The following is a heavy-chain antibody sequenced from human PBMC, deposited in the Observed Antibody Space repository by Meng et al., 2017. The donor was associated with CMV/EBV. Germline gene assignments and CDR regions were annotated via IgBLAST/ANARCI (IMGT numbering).Heavy chain of an antibody. J-gene: IGHJ5*02. D-gene: IGHD3-3*01. V-gene: IGHV4-59*01. Sequence: SETLSLTCTVSGGSISSYYWSWIRQPPGKGLEWIGYIYYSGSTNYNPSLKSRVTISVDTSKNQFSLKLSSVTAADTAVYYCARGGLEGPSYYDFWSGYYSRVVWFDPWGQGTLVTVSS. CDR1: GGSISSYY. CDR2: IYYSGST. CDR3: ARGGLEGPSYYDFWSGYYSRVVWFDP.